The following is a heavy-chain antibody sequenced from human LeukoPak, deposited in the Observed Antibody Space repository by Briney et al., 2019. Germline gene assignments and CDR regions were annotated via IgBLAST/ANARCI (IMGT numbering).Heavy chain of an antibody. V-gene: IGHV1-8*01. D-gene: IGHD3-22*01. Sequence: ASVKVSCKASGYTFTSYDINWVRQATGQGLEWMGWMNPNSGNTGYAQKFQGRVTMTRTTSINTAYMELSSLRSDDTAVYYCASASDDSSGHGAFDIWGQGTMVTVSS. CDR3: ASASDDSSGHGAFDI. CDR1: GYTFTSYD. CDR2: MNPNSGNT. J-gene: IGHJ3*02.